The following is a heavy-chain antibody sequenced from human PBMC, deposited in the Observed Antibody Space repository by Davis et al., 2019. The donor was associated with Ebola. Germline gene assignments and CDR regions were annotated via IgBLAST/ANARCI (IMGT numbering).Heavy chain of an antibody. CDR1: GYSFTNYW. CDR2: IDPSDSYT. D-gene: IGHD2-21*02. Sequence: GGSLRLSCKGSGYSFTNYWISWVRQMPGKGLEWMGRIDPSDSYTNYSPSFQGHVTISADKSISTAYLQWSSLEASDTAMYYCARLAYCGGDCYWYFDYWGQGTLVTVSS. J-gene: IGHJ4*02. CDR3: ARLAYCGGDCYWYFDY. V-gene: IGHV5-10-1*01.